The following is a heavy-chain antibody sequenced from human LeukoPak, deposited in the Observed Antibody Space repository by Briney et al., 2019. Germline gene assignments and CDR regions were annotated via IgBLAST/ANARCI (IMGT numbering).Heavy chain of an antibody. J-gene: IGHJ4*02. D-gene: IGHD3-10*01. CDR1: GDSISSGGYS. V-gene: IGHV4-30-4*07. CDR2: IYSSGRS. CDR3: ARDPYDSGI. Sequence: SSETLSLTCAVSGDSISSGGYSWSWVRQPPGKGLEWIGYIYSSGRSYYNPSLQSRVTISVDTSKNESSLKVTSVTAADTAVYYCARDPYDSGIWGQGTLVTVSS.